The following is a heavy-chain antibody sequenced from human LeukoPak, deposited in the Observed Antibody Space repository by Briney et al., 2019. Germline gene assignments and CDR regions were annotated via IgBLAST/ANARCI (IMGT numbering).Heavy chain of an antibody. CDR2: IKKDGSEK. V-gene: IGHV3-7*01. Sequence: GGSLRLSCAASGFTFSSYWMSWVRQAPGKRLEWVANIKKDGSEKYYVDSVKGRFTISRDNAKNSLYLQMNSLRAEDTAVYYCARVPNRRITIFGVVIKAPPGDYWGQGTLVTVSS. CDR1: GFTFSSYW. D-gene: IGHD3-3*01. J-gene: IGHJ4*02. CDR3: ARVPNRRITIFGVVIKAPPGDY.